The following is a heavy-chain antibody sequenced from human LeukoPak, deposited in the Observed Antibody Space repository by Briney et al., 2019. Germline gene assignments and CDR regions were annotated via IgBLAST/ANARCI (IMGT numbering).Heavy chain of an antibody. D-gene: IGHD6-25*01. CDR3: ARDGTPLYSSGWVYMDV. Sequence: GGSLRLSCAASGFTFSDYYMSWIRQAPGKGLEWVAYIGSSGSTIYYADSVQGRFTISRDNAKNSLFLQMNSLRVEDTAVYYCARDGTPLYSSGWVYMDVWGLGTTITISS. CDR1: GFTFSDYY. V-gene: IGHV3-11*04. J-gene: IGHJ6*03. CDR2: IGSSGSTI.